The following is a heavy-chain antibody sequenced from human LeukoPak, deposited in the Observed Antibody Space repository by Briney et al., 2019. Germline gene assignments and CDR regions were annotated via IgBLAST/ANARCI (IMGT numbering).Heavy chain of an antibody. J-gene: IGHJ4*02. CDR2: VYYSGIT. D-gene: IGHD3-22*01. V-gene: IGHV4-59*01. Sequence: PSETLSLTCTVSGGSISSYYWSWIRQPPGKGLEWIGCVYYSGITNYNPSLKSRVTISVDTSKNQFSLKLSSVTAADTAMYYCARGDGYYDYWGQGTRVTVSS. CDR1: GGSISSYY. CDR3: ARGDGYYDY.